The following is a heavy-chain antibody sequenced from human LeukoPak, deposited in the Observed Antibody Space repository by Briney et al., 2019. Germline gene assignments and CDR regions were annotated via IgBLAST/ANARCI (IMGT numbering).Heavy chain of an antibody. J-gene: IGHJ6*02. Sequence: ASVKVSCKASGGTFSSYAISWVRQAPGQGLEWMGGIIPIFGTANYAQKFQGRVTITADESTSTAYMELSSLRSEDTAVYYCASNSYRGLDDPLYHYYGMDVWGQGTTVTVSS. V-gene: IGHV1-69*13. CDR3: ASNSYRGLDDPLYHYYGMDV. CDR1: GGTFSSYA. CDR2: IIPIFGTA. D-gene: IGHD5-18*01.